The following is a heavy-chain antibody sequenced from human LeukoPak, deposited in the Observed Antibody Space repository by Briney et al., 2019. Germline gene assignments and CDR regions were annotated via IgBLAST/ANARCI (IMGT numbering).Heavy chain of an antibody. CDR3: ARLLKDSLSYYYYGMDV. Sequence: GESLKISCKSSGYSFTSYWIGWVRQMPGKGLEWMGIIYPGDSDTRYSPSFQGQVTISADKSISTAYLQWSSLKASDTAMYYCARLLKDSLSYYYYGMDVWGQGTTVTVSS. CDR1: GYSFTSYW. CDR2: IYPGDSDT. V-gene: IGHV5-51*01. J-gene: IGHJ6*02. D-gene: IGHD2-21*01.